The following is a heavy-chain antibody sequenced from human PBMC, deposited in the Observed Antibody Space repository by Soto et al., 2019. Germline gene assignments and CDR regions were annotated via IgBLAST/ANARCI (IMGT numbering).Heavy chain of an antibody. Sequence: GESLKISCKGSGYSFTSYWIGWVRQMPGKGLEWMGSIYPGDSDTRYSASFQGQVTISADKSISTAYLQWSSLKSSDTAMYYCARGDDHAFQYYYYGMDVWGQGTTVTVSS. CDR2: IYPGDSDT. V-gene: IGHV5-51*01. CDR3: ARGDDHAFQYYYYGMDV. CDR1: GYSFTSYW. J-gene: IGHJ6*02.